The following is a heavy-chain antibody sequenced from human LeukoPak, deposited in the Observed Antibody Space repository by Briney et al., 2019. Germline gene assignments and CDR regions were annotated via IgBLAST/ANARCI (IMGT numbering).Heavy chain of an antibody. V-gene: IGHV3-23*01. CDR2: ISGSGGST. CDR3: AKDPYYDILTGYFYFDY. J-gene: IGHJ4*02. CDR1: GFTFSSYA. D-gene: IGHD3-9*01. Sequence: GGSLRLSCAASGFTFSSYAMSWVRQAPGKGLEWVSGISGSGGSTYYADSVKGRFTISRDNSKNTLYLQMNSLRAEDTAVYYCAKDPYYDILTGYFYFDYWGQGTLVTVSS.